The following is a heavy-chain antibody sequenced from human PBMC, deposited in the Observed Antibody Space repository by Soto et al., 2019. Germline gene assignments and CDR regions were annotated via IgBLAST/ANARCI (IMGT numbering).Heavy chain of an antibody. J-gene: IGHJ4*02. V-gene: IGHV3-33*01. CDR3: ARSGGEGGYGH. CDR1: GFTFSSYG. CDR2: IWYDGSNK. D-gene: IGHD5-12*01. Sequence: QVQLVESGGGVVQPGRSLRLSCAASGFTFSSYGMHWVRQAPGKGLEWVAVIWYDGSNKYYADSVKGRFTISRDNSKNTLYLQMNSLRAEDTAVSYCARSGGEGGYGHWGQGTLVTVSS.